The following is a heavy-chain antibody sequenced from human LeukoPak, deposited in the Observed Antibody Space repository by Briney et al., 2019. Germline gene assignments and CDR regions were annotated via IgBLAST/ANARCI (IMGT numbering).Heavy chain of an antibody. CDR1: GGSFSGYY. V-gene: IGHV4-34*01. J-gene: IGHJ3*02. D-gene: IGHD2-2*01. Sequence: SETLSLTCAVYGGSFSGYYWSWIRQPPGKGLEWIGEINHSGSTNYNPSLKSRVTISVDTSKNQSSLKLSSVTAADTAVYYCARSTSPAHAFDIWGQGTMVTVSS. CDR3: ARSTSPAHAFDI. CDR2: INHSGST.